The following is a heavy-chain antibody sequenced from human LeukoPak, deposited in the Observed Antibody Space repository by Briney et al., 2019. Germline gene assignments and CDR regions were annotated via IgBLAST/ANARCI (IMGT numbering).Heavy chain of an antibody. CDR2: INAGNGNT. Sequence: ASVKVSCKASGYTFTSYAMHWVRQAPGQRLEWMGWINAGNGNTKCSQKSQGRVTITRDTSASTAYMELSSLRSEDTAVYYCARAVGHLRGRGVIMTLDYWGQGTLVTVSS. D-gene: IGHD3-10*01. V-gene: IGHV1-3*01. CDR1: GYTFTSYA. CDR3: ARAVGHLRGRGVIMTLDY. J-gene: IGHJ4*02.